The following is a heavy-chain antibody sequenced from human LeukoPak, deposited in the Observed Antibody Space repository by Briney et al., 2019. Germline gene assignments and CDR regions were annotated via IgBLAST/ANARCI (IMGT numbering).Heavy chain of an antibody. CDR1: GYRFTSYW. J-gene: IGHJ3*02. Sequence: GASLKISCKGSGYRFTSYWIGWGRRMPGKGLEGMGIIYPGDSDTRYSPSFQGQVTISADKSISTAYLQWSSLKASDPAMYYCARMGLQHAFDIWGQGTMVTVSS. CDR2: IYPGDSDT. V-gene: IGHV5-51*01. CDR3: ARMGLQHAFDI.